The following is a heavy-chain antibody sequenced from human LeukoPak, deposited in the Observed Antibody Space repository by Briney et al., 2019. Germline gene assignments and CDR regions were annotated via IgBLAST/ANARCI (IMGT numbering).Heavy chain of an antibody. V-gene: IGHV3-66*02. CDR2: IYGADAA. J-gene: IGHJ4*02. Sequence: GGSLRLSCAASGFNVSSNYMTWIRQAPGKGLEWVSLIYGADAAYYAESVRGRFMISRDNLKNTLFLQMNCLRVEDTALYYCVTSTGQQFIPYDYWGQGTHVTVSS. CDR1: GFNVSSNY. D-gene: IGHD6-13*01. CDR3: VTSTGQQFIPYDY.